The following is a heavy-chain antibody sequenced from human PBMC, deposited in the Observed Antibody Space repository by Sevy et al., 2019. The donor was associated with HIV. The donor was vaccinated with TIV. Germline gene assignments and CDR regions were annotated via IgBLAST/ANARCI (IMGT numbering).Heavy chain of an antibody. D-gene: IGHD4-17*01. CDR2: ITNSGSTK. J-gene: IGHJ4*02. CDR3: ARDLPPSATTVAHFDY. Sequence: GGSLRLSCTASGFPFSSYEMNWVRQAPGKGLEWVSYITNSGSTKYYSDSVKGRFTISRDNAKHSLYLQMNNLRAEDTAVYYCARDLPPSATTVAHFDYWGRGTLVTVSS. CDR1: GFPFSSYE. V-gene: IGHV3-48*03.